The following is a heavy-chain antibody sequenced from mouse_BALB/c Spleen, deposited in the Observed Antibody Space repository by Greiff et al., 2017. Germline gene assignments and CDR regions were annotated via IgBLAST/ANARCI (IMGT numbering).Heavy chain of an antibody. V-gene: IGHV5-15*02. J-gene: IGHJ2*01. Sequence: DVKLVESGGGLVQPGGSRKLSCAASGFTFSDYGMAWVRQAPGKGPEWVAFISNLAYSIYYADTVTGRFTISRENAKNTLYLEMSSLRSEDTAMYYCAREYYGSLFDYWGQGTTLTVSS. CDR1: GFTFSDYG. CDR2: ISNLAYSI. CDR3: AREYYGSLFDY. D-gene: IGHD1-1*01.